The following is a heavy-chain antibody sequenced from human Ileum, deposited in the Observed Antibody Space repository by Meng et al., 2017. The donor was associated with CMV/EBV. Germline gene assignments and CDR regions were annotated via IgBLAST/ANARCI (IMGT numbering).Heavy chain of an antibody. D-gene: IGHD1-26*01. Sequence: WGSLRLSCAVYGESFSSYYWSWVRQPPNKGLEWIGELNHSGITNYNPSLESRVTISVDTSKNQFSLKLTSVTAADTGLYYCAILPTGSYYPYYYGLGVWGQGTAVTVSS. CDR3: AILPTGSYYPYYYGLGV. J-gene: IGHJ6*02. CDR2: LNHSGIT. V-gene: IGHV4-34*01. CDR1: GESFSSYY.